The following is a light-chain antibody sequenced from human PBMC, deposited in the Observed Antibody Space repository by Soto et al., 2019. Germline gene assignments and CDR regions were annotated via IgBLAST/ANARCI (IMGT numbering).Light chain of an antibody. V-gene: IGKV3-11*01. J-gene: IGKJ5*01. Sequence: EIVLTQSPATLSLFPGACAALSGRASQSVSSYLAWYQQKPGQAPRLLIYDASNRATGIPARFSGSGSGTDFTLTISSLEPEDFAVYYCQQRSNWGITFGQGTRLEIK. CDR1: QSVSSY. CDR2: DAS. CDR3: QQRSNWGIT.